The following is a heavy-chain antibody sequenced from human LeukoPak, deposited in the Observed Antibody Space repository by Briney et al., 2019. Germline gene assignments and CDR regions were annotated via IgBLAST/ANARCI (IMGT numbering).Heavy chain of an antibody. V-gene: IGHV3-21*01. D-gene: IGHD5-24*01. Sequence: PGGSLRLSCAASGFTFGSYSMDWGRQAPTKGLELVSSIYSSGRYIYYADSVKGRFTISRDNAKNSLYLQMNSLRAEDTAVYYCARGGGFRDGLTTSFDYWGQGTVVTVSS. CDR1: GFTFGSYS. J-gene: IGHJ4*02. CDR2: IYSSGRYI. CDR3: ARGGGFRDGLTTSFDY.